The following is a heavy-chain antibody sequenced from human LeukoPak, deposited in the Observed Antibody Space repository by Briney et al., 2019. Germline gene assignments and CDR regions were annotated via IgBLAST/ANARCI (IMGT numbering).Heavy chain of an antibody. V-gene: IGHV3-21*04. Sequence: GGSLRLSCAASGFTFSSYSMNWVRQAPGKGLEWVSSISSSSSYIYYADSVKGRFTISRDNAKNSLYLQMNSLRAADTAVYYCARDVLYYDFWRGSTLSPIDYWGQGTLVTVSS. CDR1: GFTFSSYS. J-gene: IGHJ4*02. D-gene: IGHD3-3*01. CDR3: ARDVLYYDFWRGSTLSPIDY. CDR2: ISSSSSYI.